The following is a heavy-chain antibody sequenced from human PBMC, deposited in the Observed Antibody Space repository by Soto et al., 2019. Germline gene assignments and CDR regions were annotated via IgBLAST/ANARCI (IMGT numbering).Heavy chain of an antibody. D-gene: IGHD1-26*01. J-gene: IGHJ4*02. CDR2: ISAGGCRS. V-gene: IGHV3-23*01. CDR3: AKGSIESSASVDH. CDR1: GFSFSSYA. Sequence: EVQLLESGGDLVQPGGSLRLACAASGFSFSSYAMVWVRQAPGKGLEWVSVISAGGCRSYFAYSVKGRFTISSDNSKNVLPLERNSLRAEDTGTYFCAKGSIESSASVDHSVQRTLVLVSP.